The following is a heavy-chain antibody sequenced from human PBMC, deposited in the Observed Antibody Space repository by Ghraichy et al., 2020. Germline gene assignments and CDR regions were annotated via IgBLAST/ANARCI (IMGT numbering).Heavy chain of an antibody. J-gene: IGHJ3*01. D-gene: IGHD2-2*01. Sequence: GESLNVSCVASGVAFNNYAMSWVRQTPGKGLEWVSTYSGGLDTTYSAESVRGRFTISRDNSRKTLYLQMNSLRADDTAVYYCAKANRGTCSGARCYGFDVWGQRTMVTVSS. V-gene: IGHV3-23*01. CDR1: GVAFNNYA. CDR3: AKANRGTCSGARCYGFDV. CDR2: YSGGLDTT.